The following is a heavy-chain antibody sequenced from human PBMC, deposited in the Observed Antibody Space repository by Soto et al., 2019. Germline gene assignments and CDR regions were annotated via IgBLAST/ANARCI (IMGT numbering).Heavy chain of an antibody. Sequence: QVQLVESGGGVVQPGRSLRLSCAASGFTFSSYAMHWVRQAPGKGLEWVAVISYDGSNKYYADSVKGRFTISRDNSKNPVYLQVNGLRAEDTAVYYGARGGASTVYPDSWGQGTLVTVSS. D-gene: IGHD4-17*01. CDR3: ARGGASTVYPDS. V-gene: IGHV3-30-3*01. CDR2: ISYDGSNK. CDR1: GFTFSSYA. J-gene: IGHJ4*02.